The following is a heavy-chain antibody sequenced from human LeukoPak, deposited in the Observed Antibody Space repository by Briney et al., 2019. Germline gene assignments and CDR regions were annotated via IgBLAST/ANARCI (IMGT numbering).Heavy chain of an antibody. CDR2: ISGFNT. CDR1: GFAFSNYA. CDR3: AKDVCTSPRCLLYFDS. V-gene: IGHV3-23*01. D-gene: IGHD2-8*01. Sequence: GGSLRLSCTTSGFAFSNYAMNLVRQAPGKGPEWVSGISGFNTYYADSVKGRFTIFRDNSKNVLYLQMDRLRAEDTAVYSCAKDVCTSPRCLLYFDSWGQGTLVTVSS. J-gene: IGHJ4*02.